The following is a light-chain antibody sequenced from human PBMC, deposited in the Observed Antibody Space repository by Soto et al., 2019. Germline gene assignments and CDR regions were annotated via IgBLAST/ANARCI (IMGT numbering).Light chain of an antibody. J-gene: IGKJ1*01. CDR1: QGISTF. Sequence: DIQLTQYPSTLSASVGDRVTITCRASQGISTFLTWYQHKPGKAPKLLIYAASSLQSGVPSRFSGIGSETDFTLTISSLQPEDFATYSCQQSYSTPWTFGQGTKVDVK. V-gene: IGKV1-39*01. CDR2: AAS. CDR3: QQSYSTPWT.